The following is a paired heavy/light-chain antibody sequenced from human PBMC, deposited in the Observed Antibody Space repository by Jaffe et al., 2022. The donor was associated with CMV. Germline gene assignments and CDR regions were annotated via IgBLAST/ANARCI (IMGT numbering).Light chain of an antibody. J-gene: IGKJ1*01. CDR1: QSVRSN. CDR3: QQYDNWPQT. Sequence: EIVMTQSPATLSVSPGERATLSCRASQSVRSNLAWYQQKPGQAPSLLIYGASTRATGLPVRFSGSGSGTEFTLTISSLQSEDFAVYYCQQYDNWPQTFGLGTKVEIK. CDR2: GAS. V-gene: IGKV3-15*01.
Heavy chain of an antibody. CDR1: GFTFNDFG. CDR2: ISWNSGSI. V-gene: IGHV3-9*01. J-gene: IGHJ4*02. CDR3: AKESSWRGEGG. Sequence: EVQLVESGGGWVQPGRSLRLSCAASGFTFNDFGMYWVRQAPGKGLEWVSGISWNSGSIGYADSVKGRFTVSRDNAKNSLYLQMNSLRAEDTALYYCAKESSWRGEGGWGQGTLVTVSS. D-gene: IGHD2-2*01.